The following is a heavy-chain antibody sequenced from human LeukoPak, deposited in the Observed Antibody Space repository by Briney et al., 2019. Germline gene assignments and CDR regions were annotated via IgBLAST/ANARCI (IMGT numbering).Heavy chain of an antibody. CDR3: ARGGWGVTDY. CDR2: INHSGST. V-gene: IGHV4-34*01. CDR1: GGSFSGYY. J-gene: IGHJ4*02. Sequence: SETLSLTCAVYGGSFSGYYWSWIRQPPGKGLEWIGEINHSGSTNYNPSLKSRVTISVDTSKNQFSLKLSSVTAADTAVYYSARGGWGVTDYWGQGTLVTVSS. D-gene: IGHD3-10*01.